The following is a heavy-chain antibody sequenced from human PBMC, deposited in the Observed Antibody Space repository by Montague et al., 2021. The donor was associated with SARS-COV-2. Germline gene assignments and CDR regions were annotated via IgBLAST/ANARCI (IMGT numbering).Heavy chain of an antibody. V-gene: IGHV3-23*01. J-gene: IGHJ6*02. D-gene: IGHD6-13*01. Sequence: SLRLSCAASGFTFSSYAMSWVRQAPGTGLEWVSAISGSGGSTYYADSVKGRFTISSDNSKNTLYLQMNSLRAEGTAVYYCAKVGSSWYHGYYYGMDVWGQGTTVTVSS. CDR1: GFTFSSYA. CDR2: ISGSGGST. CDR3: AKVGSSWYHGYYYGMDV.